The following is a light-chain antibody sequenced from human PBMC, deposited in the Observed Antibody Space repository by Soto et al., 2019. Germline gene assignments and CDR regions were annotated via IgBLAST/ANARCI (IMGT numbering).Light chain of an antibody. V-gene: IGKV1-5*03. CDR2: KAS. Sequence: DIQMTQSPSTLSASVGDRVTITCRASQSIGNWLAWYQQKPGKAPKLLIYKASILESGVPSRFSGSGSGTEFTLTISSLQPDDFATYYCQQYNGTFGQGTKVEIK. J-gene: IGKJ1*01. CDR1: QSIGNW. CDR3: QQYNGT.